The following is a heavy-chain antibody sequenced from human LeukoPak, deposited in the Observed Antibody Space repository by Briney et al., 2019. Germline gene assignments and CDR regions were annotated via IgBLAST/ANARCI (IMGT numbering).Heavy chain of an antibody. CDR2: IGIDSGNT. V-gene: IGHV3-11*06. CDR1: GFTFSDYS. D-gene: IGHD5-24*01. CDR3: ARDYKYAFDN. J-gene: IGHJ4*02. Sequence: GGSLRLSCAASGFTFSDYSMNWIRQAPGEGLEWISYIGIDSGNTNYADSVKGRFTISGDKAKNSLYLQMNSLRVEDTAVYYCARDYKYAFDNWGQGTLVTVSS.